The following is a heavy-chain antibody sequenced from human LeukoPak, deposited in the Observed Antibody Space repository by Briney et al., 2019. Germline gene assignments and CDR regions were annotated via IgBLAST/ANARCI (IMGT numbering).Heavy chain of an antibody. CDR3: ARVDTAMEKRFDY. J-gene: IGHJ4*02. D-gene: IGHD5-18*01. CDR1: GGTFSSYA. CDR2: IIPIFGTA. Sequence: RWASVKVSCKASGGTFSSYAISWVRQAPGQGLEWMGGIIPIFGTANYAQKFQGRVTMTTDTSTSTAYMELRSLRSDDTAVYYCARVDTAMEKRFDYWGQGTLVTVSS. V-gene: IGHV1-69*05.